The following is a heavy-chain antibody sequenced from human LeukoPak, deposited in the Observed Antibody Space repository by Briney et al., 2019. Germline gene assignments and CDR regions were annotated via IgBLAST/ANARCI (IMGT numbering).Heavy chain of an antibody. D-gene: IGHD5-18*01. J-gene: IGHJ5*02. V-gene: IGHV3-20*02. CDR2: INWNGGST. CDR3: ARDRRTAMVTGHWFDP. Sequence: GALDLFLAGFGFHLKCDYMSLVRPAPGKGAGWVSGINWNGGSTGYADSVKGRFTISRDNAKNSLYLQMNSLRAEDTALYHCARDRRTAMVTGHWFDPWGQGTLVTVSS. CDR1: GFHLKCDY.